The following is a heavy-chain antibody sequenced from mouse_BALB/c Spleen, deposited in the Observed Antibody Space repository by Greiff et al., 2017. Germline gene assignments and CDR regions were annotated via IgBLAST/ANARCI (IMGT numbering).Heavy chain of an antibody. Sequence: DVKLVESGGDLVKPGGSLKLSCAASGFTFSSYGMSWVRQTPDKRLEWVATISSGGSYTYYPDSVKGRFTISRDNAKNTLYLQMSSLKSEDTAMYYCARHMARWAMDYWGQGTSVTVSS. J-gene: IGHJ4*01. V-gene: IGHV5-6*02. CDR2: ISSGGSYT. D-gene: IGHD3-3*01. CDR3: ARHMARWAMDY. CDR1: GFTFSSYG.